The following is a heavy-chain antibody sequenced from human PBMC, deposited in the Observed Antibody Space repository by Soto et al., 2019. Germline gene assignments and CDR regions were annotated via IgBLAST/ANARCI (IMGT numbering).Heavy chain of an antibody. J-gene: IGHJ3*02. D-gene: IGHD3-9*01. CDR2: IYYSGST. V-gene: IGHV4-30-4*01. Sequence: SETLSLTCTVSGGSISSGDYYWSWIRQPPGKGLEWIGYIYYSGSTYYNPSLKSRVTISVDTSKNQFSLKLSSVTAADTAVYYCARTYDILTGCAFDIWGQGTMVTVSS. CDR3: ARTYDILTGCAFDI. CDR1: GGSISSGDYY.